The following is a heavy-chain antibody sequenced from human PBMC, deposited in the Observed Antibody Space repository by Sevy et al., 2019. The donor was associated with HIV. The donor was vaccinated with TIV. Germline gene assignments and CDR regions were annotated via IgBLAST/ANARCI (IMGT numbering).Heavy chain of an antibody. Sequence: SGPTLVKPTQTLTLTCTFSGFSLSTSGVGVGWIRQPPGKALEWLALIYWNGDKRYSPSLKSRLTITKDTSKNQVVLTMTNMDPVDTATYYCAHISSIPYSSSWYDFDYWGQGTLVTVSS. CDR2: IYWNGDK. V-gene: IGHV2-5*01. CDR3: AHISSIPYSSSWYDFDY. J-gene: IGHJ4*02. CDR1: GFSLSTSGVG. D-gene: IGHD6-13*01.